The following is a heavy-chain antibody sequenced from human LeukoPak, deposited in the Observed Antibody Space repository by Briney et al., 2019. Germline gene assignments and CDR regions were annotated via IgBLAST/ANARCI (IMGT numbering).Heavy chain of an antibody. D-gene: IGHD3-9*01. CDR2: ISRSGGST. CDR1: ELHA. CDR3: ARAILTYYDILTGYPYYYGMDV. V-gene: IGHV3-23*01. J-gene: IGHJ6*02. Sequence: GGSLRLSCAASELHAMTWVRQGPGKGLEWVSAISRSGGSTYYADSVKGRFTISRDKSNNTLYLQMNSLRPEDTAVYYCARAILTYYDILTGYPYYYGMDVWGQGTTVTVSS.